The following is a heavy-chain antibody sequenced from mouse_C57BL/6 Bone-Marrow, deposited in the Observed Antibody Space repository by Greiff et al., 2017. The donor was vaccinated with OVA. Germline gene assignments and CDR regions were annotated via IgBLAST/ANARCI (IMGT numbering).Heavy chain of an antibody. V-gene: IGHV1-87*01. D-gene: IGHD1-1*01. CDR1: YTFFRRVH. CDR3: SEDSAVYYCALLRGFAY. Sequence: VQLQQSGPELARPWASVKISCQAFYTFFRRVHFAFRDPNYWMPWVIQRPGQGLAWIGAIYPGNGDTSYIEKFKGKATLTGDKSTSTAYMQLSSLTSEDSAVYYCALLRGFAYWGQGTLVTVSA. CDR2: GQGLAWIG. J-gene: IGHJ3*01.